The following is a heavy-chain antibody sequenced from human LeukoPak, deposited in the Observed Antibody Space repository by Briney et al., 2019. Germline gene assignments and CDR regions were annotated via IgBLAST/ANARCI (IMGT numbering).Heavy chain of an antibody. D-gene: IGHD3-3*01. CDR2: IYYSGST. Sequence: KPLETLSLTCTVSGGSISSSSYYWGWIRQPPGKGLEWIGSIYYSGSTNYNPSLKSRVTISVDTSKSQFSLKLSSVTAADTAVYYCARRVDGYDLDYMDVWGKGTTVTVSS. V-gene: IGHV4-39*07. J-gene: IGHJ6*03. CDR1: GGSISSSSYY. CDR3: ARRVDGYDLDYMDV.